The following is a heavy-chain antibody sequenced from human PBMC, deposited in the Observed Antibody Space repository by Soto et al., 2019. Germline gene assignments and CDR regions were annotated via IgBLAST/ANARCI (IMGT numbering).Heavy chain of an antibody. J-gene: IGHJ5*02. CDR3: ARDRVVPAAMATNNWFDP. D-gene: IGHD2-2*01. V-gene: IGHV4-59*01. Sequence: TSETLSLTCAVSGGSITSDYWSWIRQPPGKGLEWIGYIRYSGSTNYSPSLKSRVAISVDTSKSQFSLKLSSVTAADTAVYYCARDRVVPAAMATNNWFDPWGQGTLVTVSS. CDR2: IRYSGST. CDR1: GGSITSDY.